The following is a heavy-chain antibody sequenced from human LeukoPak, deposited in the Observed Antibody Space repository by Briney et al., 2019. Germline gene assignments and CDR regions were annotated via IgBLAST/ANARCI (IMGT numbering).Heavy chain of an antibody. CDR2: IWYDGSNK. J-gene: IGHJ6*03. D-gene: IGHD1-14*01. CDR1: GFTFSSYG. Sequence: PGRSLRLSCAASGFTFSSYGMHWVRQAPGKGLEWVAAIWYDGSNKYYADSVKGRFTISRDNSKNTLYLQMNSLRAEDTAVYYCARCWRPDGNYYYYYYMDVWGKGTTVTVSS. V-gene: IGHV3-33*01. CDR3: ARCWRPDGNYYYYYYMDV.